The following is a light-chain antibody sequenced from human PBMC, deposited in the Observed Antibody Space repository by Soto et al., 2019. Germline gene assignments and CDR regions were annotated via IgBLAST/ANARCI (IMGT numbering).Light chain of an antibody. V-gene: IGKV1-5*01. CDR1: QSISSW. CDR2: DAS. Sequence: DIQMTQSPSTLSASVGDRVTITCRASQSISSWLAWYQQKPGKAPKLLIYDASSLESGVPSRFSGRGSGTEFTLTFSGLQLVNFAIYSGQRYNSNSPAFGPGTKGVIK. CDR3: QRYNSNSPA. J-gene: IGKJ3*01.